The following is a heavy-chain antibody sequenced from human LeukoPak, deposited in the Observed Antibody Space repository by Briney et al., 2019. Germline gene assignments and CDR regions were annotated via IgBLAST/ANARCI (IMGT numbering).Heavy chain of an antibody. Sequence: ASVKVSCKSSGYTFTSYGISWVRQAPGQGLEWMGWISAYNGNTNYAQKLQGRVTMTTDTSTSTAYMELRRLRSDDTAVYYCARGFGGDYGGGFDYWGQGTLVTVSS. D-gene: IGHD4-17*01. CDR1: GYTFTSYG. CDR2: ISAYNGNT. CDR3: ARGFGGDYGGGFDY. V-gene: IGHV1-18*01. J-gene: IGHJ4*02.